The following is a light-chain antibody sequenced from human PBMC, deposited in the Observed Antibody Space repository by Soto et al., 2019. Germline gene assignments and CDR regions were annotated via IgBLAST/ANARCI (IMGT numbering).Light chain of an antibody. CDR1: QRVSSN. V-gene: IGKV3-15*01. CDR3: YQCTSRPPIT. Sequence: EIVMTQSPATLSVSPGERATLSCRASQRVSSNLAWYQQKPDQAPRLLIYGASTRASGIPARFSGSGSGPDFTITSSSRKSGDFAVYYWYQCTSRPPITVGQVTRLEIK. CDR2: GAS. J-gene: IGKJ5*01.